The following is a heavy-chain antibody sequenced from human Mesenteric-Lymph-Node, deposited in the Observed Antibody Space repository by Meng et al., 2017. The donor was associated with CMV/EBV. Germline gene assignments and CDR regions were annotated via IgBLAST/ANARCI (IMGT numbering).Heavy chain of an antibody. CDR2: ISYDGTID. CDR1: GFTFSTYS. CDR3: ARGRLTSWNTQDY. J-gene: IGHJ4*02. V-gene: IGHV3-30-3*01. D-gene: IGHD1/OR15-1a*01. Sequence: LSLTCAASGFTFSTYSMHWVRQAPGKGLEWVGIISYDGTIDYSAGPVKGRFTVSRDNSKNTLYLQMNSLRPEDTAMYYCARGRLTSWNTQDYWGQGTLVTVSS.